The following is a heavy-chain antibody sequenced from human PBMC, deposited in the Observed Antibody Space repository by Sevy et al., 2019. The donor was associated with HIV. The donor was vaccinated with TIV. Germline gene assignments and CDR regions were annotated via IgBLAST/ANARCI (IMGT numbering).Heavy chain of an antibody. CDR2: INPSGGST. V-gene: IGHV1-46*01. J-gene: IGHJ4*02. Sequence: ASVKVSCKASGYTFTSYYMHWVRQAPGQGLEWMGIINPSGGSTSYAQKFQGRVTMTRDTSTSTVYMELSSLRSEDTAMYYCARVGIAVTVDYWGQGTLVTVSS. CDR1: GYTFTSYY. D-gene: IGHD6-19*01. CDR3: ARVGIAVTVDY.